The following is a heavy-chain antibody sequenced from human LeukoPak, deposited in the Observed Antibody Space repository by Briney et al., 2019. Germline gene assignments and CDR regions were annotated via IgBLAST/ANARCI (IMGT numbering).Heavy chain of an antibody. V-gene: IGHV1-18*04. J-gene: IGHJ6*04. CDR2: ISACNGNT. CDR3: ARLTSYDILTGPSGYYYYGMDV. Sequence: ASAKVSCKASGYTFTSYGIGWVRQAPGQGLEWMGWISACNGNTNYAQKLQGRVTMTTDTSTSTAYMELRSLRSDDTAVYYCARLTSYDILTGPSGYYYYGMDVWGKGTTVIVSS. CDR1: GYTFTSYG. D-gene: IGHD3-9*01.